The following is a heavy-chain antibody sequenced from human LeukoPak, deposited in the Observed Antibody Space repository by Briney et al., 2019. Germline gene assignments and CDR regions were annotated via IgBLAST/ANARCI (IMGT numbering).Heavy chain of an antibody. J-gene: IGHJ6*03. CDR3: ARVGNGMVTHIRYYYYYMDV. D-gene: IGHD4-23*01. V-gene: IGHV1-8*01. Sequence: ASVKVSCKASGYTFTSYDINWVRQATGQGLEWMGWMNPNSGNTGYAQKFQGRVTMTRNTSISTAYMELSSLRSEDTAVYYCARVGNGMVTHIRYYYYYMDVWGKGTTVTISS. CDR1: GYTFTSYD. CDR2: MNPNSGNT.